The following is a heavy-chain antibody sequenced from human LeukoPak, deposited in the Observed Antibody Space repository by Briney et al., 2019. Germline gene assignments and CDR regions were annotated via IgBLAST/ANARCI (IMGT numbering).Heavy chain of an antibody. CDR1: GFTFSDYY. Sequence: PGGSLRLSCAASGFTFSDYYMSWIRQAPGKGLEWVSYISSSSSYTNYADSVKGRFTISRGNAKNSLYLQMNSLRAEDTAVYYCARAPAGHSVDYWGQGTLVTVSS. V-gene: IGHV3-11*06. J-gene: IGHJ4*02. CDR2: ISSSSSYT. CDR3: ARAPAGHSVDY. D-gene: IGHD6-13*01.